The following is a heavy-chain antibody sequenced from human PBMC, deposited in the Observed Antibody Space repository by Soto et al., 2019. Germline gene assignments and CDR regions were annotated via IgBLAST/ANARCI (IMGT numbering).Heavy chain of an antibody. Sequence: GGSLRLSCAVSGFTFSSYAMSWVRQAPGKGLEWVSAISGSGDSTYYAGSVKGRFTISRDNSKNTLYLQMNSLRAEETAVYYYGKGGVDSSGYYSFFDFWGQGTLVTVSS. V-gene: IGHV3-23*01. CDR2: ISGSGDST. J-gene: IGHJ4*02. CDR3: GKGGVDSSGYYSFFDF. D-gene: IGHD3-22*01. CDR1: GFTFSSYA.